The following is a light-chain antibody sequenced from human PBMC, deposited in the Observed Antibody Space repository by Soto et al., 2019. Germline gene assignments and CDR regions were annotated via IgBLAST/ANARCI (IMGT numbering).Light chain of an antibody. CDR1: NIRSKS. CDR3: QVWDRNSDHYV. V-gene: IGLV3-21*02. CDR2: DDS. Sequence: SYELTQPPSVSVAPGQTAKITCGGNNIRSKSVHWYQQKPGQAPVLVVHDDSDRPSGIPERFSGSNSGNTATLTISRVEAEYEADYFCQVWDRNSDHYVFGTGTKVTVL. J-gene: IGLJ1*01.